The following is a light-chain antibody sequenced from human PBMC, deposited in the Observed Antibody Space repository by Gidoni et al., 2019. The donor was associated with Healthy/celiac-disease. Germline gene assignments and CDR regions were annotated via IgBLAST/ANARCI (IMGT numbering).Light chain of an antibody. V-gene: IGLV7-43*01. J-gene: IGLJ1*01. Sequence: QTVVTQERSLTVCPGGTGTLTCASSPGAVTSGYYPNWFQQTPGQALSALIYSTSNKHSWTPARFSGSLLGGKASLTLSGVQPEDEAEYYCLLYYGGAYVVGTVTKATVL. CDR3: LLYYGGAYV. CDR2: STS. CDR1: PGAVTSGYY.